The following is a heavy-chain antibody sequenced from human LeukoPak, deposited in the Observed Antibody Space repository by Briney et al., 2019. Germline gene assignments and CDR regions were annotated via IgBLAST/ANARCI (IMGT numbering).Heavy chain of an antibody. CDR2: IYSGDNT. J-gene: IGHJ5*02. CDR3: ASLIAAADSNWFDP. CDR1: GFTVSRNY. D-gene: IGHD6-13*01. V-gene: IGHV3-53*01. Sequence: PGGSLRLSCAASGFTVSRNYMSWVGQAPGKGLEWVSVIYSGDNTYYADSVKGRFTISRDNSKNTLYLQMNSLRAEDTAVYYCASLIAAADSNWFDPWGQGTLVTVSS.